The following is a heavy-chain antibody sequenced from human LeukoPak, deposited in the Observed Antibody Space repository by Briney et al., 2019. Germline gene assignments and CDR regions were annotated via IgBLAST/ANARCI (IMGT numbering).Heavy chain of an antibody. CDR1: GGSISSYY. J-gene: IGHJ6*03. CDR3: ARADYGEYYYYYYMDV. V-gene: IGHV4-4*07. CDR2: FYTSGNS. Sequence: SETLSLTCTVSGGSISSYYRSWIRQPAGKGLEWIGRFYTSGNSYYNPSLKSRVTMSVDTSKNQFSLQLSSVTAADTAVYYCARADYGEYYYYYYMDVWGKGTTVTVSS. D-gene: IGHD4-17*01.